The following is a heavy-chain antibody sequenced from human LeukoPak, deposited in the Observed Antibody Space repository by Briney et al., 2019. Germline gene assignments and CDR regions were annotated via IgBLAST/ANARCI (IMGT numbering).Heavy chain of an antibody. J-gene: IGHJ5*02. CDR3: ARPIRAVPWDNWFDP. D-gene: IGHD6-19*01. V-gene: IGHV1-8*01. CDR1: GYTFTSYD. Sequence: GASVKVSCKASGYTFTSYDINWVRQATGQGLEWMGWMNPNSGNTGYAQKFQGRVTMTRNTSISTAYMELSSLRSEDTAVYYCARPIRAVPWDNWFDPWGQGTLVTVSS. CDR2: MNPNSGNT.